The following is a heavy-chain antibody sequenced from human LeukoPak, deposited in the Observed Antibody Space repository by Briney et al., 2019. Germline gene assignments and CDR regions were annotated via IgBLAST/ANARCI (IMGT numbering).Heavy chain of an antibody. D-gene: IGHD2-15*01. CDR1: GYTLTELS. J-gene: IGHJ4*02. CDR3: ATDRPGYCGGGSCYVDY. CDR2: FDPEDGET. V-gene: IGHV1-24*01. Sequence: GASVKVSCKVSGYTLTELSMHWVRQAPGKGLEWMGGFDPEDGETIYAQKFQGRVTMTEDTSTDTAYMELSSLRSEDTAVYCCATDRPGYCGGGSCYVDYWGQGTLVTVSS.